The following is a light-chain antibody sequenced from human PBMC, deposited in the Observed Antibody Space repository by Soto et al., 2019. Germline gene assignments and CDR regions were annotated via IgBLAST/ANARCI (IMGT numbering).Light chain of an antibody. V-gene: IGLV2-14*01. CDR3: SSYTGTYTYV. J-gene: IGLJ1*01. CDR1: RNDIGDYNF. CDR2: EVS. Sequence: QSALTQPASVSGSPGQSITISCTGTRNDIGDYNFVSWYQQHPGKVPKLLIYEVSDRPSGVSSRFSGSKSGNTASLTISGLQAEDEAHYFCSSYTGTYTYVFGSGTKVTVL.